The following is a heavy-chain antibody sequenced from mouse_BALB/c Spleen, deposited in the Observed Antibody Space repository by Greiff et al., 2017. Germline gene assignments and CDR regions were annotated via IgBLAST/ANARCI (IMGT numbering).Heavy chain of an antibody. CDR3: ARHGGGYVDY. Sequence: EVKLMESGGGLVKPGGSLKLSCAASGFAFSSYDMSWVRQTPEKRLEWVAYISSGGGSTYYPDTVKGRFTISRDNAKNTLYLQMSSLKSEDTAMYYCARHGGGYVDYWGQGTTLTVSS. J-gene: IGHJ2*01. CDR2: ISSGGGST. V-gene: IGHV5-12-1*01. CDR1: GFAFSSYD.